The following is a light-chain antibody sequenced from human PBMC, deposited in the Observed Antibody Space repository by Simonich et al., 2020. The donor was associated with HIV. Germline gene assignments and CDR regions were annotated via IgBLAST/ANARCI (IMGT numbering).Light chain of an antibody. J-gene: IGKJ3*01. CDR2: WSS. CDR3: QQYYSTPT. V-gene: IGKV4-1*01. Sequence: DIVMTQSPDSLAVSLGERATINCKSSQSVFYSSNNKDYLAWYQQKAGQPPKLLIYWSSTRESGVPDRFSGSGSGTEFTLTISSLQSEDFAVYYCQQYYSTPTFGPGTKVDIK. CDR1: QSVFYSSNNKDY.